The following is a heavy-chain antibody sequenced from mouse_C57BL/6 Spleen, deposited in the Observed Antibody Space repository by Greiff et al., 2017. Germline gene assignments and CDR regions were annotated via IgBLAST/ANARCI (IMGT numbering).Heavy chain of an antibody. Sequence: DVQLVESGGGLVKPGGSLKLSCAASGFTFTDYGMHWVRQAPEKGLEWVAYISRGSSTIYYADTVKGRFTISRDNAKNTLFLQMTSLGSEYTAMYYCANGYYDYYAMDDWGQGTSVTASS. CDR3: ANGYYDYYAMDD. CDR1: GFTFTDYG. CDR2: ISRGSSTI. V-gene: IGHV5-17*01. J-gene: IGHJ4*01. D-gene: IGHD2-3*01.